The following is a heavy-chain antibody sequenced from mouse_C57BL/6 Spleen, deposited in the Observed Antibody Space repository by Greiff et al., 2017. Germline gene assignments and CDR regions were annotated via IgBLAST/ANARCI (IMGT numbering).Heavy chain of an antibody. J-gene: IGHJ2*01. CDR2: ISSGSSTI. CDR3: ATEGITTVVANYFDY. Sequence: EVQGVESGGGLVKPGGSLKLSCAASGFTFSDYGMHWVRQAPEKGLEWVAYISSGSSTIYYADTGKGRFTISRDNAKNTLFLQMTSLRSEDTAMYYCATEGITTVVANYFDYWGQGTTLTVSS. V-gene: IGHV5-17*01. D-gene: IGHD1-1*01. CDR1: GFTFSDYG.